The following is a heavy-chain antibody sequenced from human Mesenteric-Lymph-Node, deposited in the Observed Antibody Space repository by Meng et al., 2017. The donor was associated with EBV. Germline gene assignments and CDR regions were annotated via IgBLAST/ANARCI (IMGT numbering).Heavy chain of an antibody. J-gene: IGHJ4*02. CDR3: ASPGYSYGLDY. CDR2: INPSSGGT. V-gene: IGHV1-2*06. D-gene: IGHD5-18*01. Sequence: LVQCGLEVKKPGASVKVSCRASGYTFTNYGISWVRQAPGQGLEWMGRINPSSGGTNYAQKFQDRVTMTRDTSISTAYIELNSLRSDDTAVYYCASPGYSYGLDYWGQGTLVTVSS. CDR1: GYTFTNYG.